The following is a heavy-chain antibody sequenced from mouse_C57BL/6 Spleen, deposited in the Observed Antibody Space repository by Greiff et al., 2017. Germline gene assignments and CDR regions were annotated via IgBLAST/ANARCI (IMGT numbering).Heavy chain of an antibody. CDR3: ARWDGYYDFDY. J-gene: IGHJ2*01. CDR2: IDPSDSYT. V-gene: IGHV1-50*01. D-gene: IGHD2-3*01. CDR1: GYTFTSYW. Sequence: QVQLQQPGAELVKPGASVKLSCKASGYTFTSYWMQWVKQRPGQGLEWIGEIDPSDSYTNYNQKFKGKATLTADTSSSTAYMQLSSLTSEDSAVYCGARWDGYYDFDYWGQGTTLTVSS.